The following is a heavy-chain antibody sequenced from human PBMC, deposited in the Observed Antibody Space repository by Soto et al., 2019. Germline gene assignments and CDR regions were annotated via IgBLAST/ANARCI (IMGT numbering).Heavy chain of an antibody. V-gene: IGHV3-23*01. Sequence: VQVLESGGGLVHPGGSLRLSCAASGSTLGSSTMRWVGQAPGKGLEWVSVITFSGDTYYAGSVQGRFTISRDNSKNTLYLQMTSLRAEDTAFYYCAKGAYYESFLWGQGTLVTVSS. CDR2: ITFSGDT. CDR3: AKGAYYESFL. D-gene: IGHD3-16*01. CDR1: GSTLGSST. J-gene: IGHJ4*02.